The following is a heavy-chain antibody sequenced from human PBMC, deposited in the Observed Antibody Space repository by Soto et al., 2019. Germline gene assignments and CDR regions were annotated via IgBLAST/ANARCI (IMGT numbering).Heavy chain of an antibody. J-gene: IGHJ6*02. CDR1: GYNFTGYY. D-gene: IGHD3-22*01. Sequence: ASVEVSCKASGYNFTGYYMHCVRQAPGQPLEWMGWINPESGGTNYAQKFQGRVTMTRDTSISTAYMELSRLRSDDTAVYYCARRWPYYCDSSDCGMDGSRQGTPVIVSS. V-gene: IGHV1-2*02. CDR2: INPESGGT. CDR3: ARRWPYYCDSSDCGMDG.